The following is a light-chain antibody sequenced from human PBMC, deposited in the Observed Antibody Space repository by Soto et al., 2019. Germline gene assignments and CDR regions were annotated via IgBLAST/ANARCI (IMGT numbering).Light chain of an antibody. J-gene: IGKJ5*01. CDR1: QSVSSS. V-gene: IGKV3-11*01. CDR3: QQRSNWPSIT. CDR2: GAS. Sequence: EIVMTQSPATLSVSPGERATLSCRASQSVSSSLAWYQQKPGQAPRLLIYGASNRATGIPARFSGSGSGTDFTLTINSLEPEDFAVYYCQQRSNWPSITFGQGTRLEIK.